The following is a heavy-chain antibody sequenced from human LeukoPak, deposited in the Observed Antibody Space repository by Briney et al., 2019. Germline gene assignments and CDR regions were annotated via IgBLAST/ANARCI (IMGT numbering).Heavy chain of an antibody. Sequence: GRSLRLSCAASGFTFSTYAIHWVRQAPGKGLEWVAVIWYDGSEQYYADSVKGRFIISRDNSKSTSDLQMNSLRAEDTAVYYCAREGDSRWGELSPWGQGTLVTVTA. D-gene: IGHD3-16*02. CDR3: AREGDSRWGELSP. J-gene: IGHJ1*01. CDR2: IWYDGSEQ. CDR1: GFTFSTYA. V-gene: IGHV3-33*01.